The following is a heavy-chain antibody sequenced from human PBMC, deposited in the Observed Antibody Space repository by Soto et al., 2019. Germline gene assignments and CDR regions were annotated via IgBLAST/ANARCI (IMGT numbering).Heavy chain of an antibody. CDR3: ARDSANIVVVPAAMGYYYYGMDV. CDR1: GGSFSGYY. V-gene: IGHV4-34*01. J-gene: IGHJ6*02. Sequence: SETLSLTCAVYGGSFSGYYWSWIRQPPGKGLEWIGEINHSGSTNYNPSLKSRVTISIDTSKNQSSLKLSSVTAADTAVYYCARDSANIVVVPAAMGYYYYGMDVWGQGTTVTVSS. D-gene: IGHD2-2*01. CDR2: INHSGST.